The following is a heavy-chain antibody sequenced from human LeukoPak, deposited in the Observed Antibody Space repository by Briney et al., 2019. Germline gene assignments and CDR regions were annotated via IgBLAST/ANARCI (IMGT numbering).Heavy chain of an antibody. Sequence: SEPLSLTCTVSGGSISSSSYYWSWIRQPAGKGLEWIGRIYGSGSTNYSPSLRSRVTISIDTSKNQFSLKLNSVTAADTAVYYCARGWGSTSSNYFDPWGQGTLVTVSS. D-gene: IGHD2-2*01. V-gene: IGHV4-61*02. CDR2: IYGSGST. J-gene: IGHJ5*01. CDR1: GGSISSSSYY. CDR3: ARGWGSTSSNYFDP.